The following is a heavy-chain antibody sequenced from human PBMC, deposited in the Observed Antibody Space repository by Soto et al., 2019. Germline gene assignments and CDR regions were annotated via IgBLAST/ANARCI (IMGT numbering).Heavy chain of an antibody. CDR2: IWNDGSTK. Sequence: QVQLVESGGGVVQPGRSLRLSCAASEFNFSNHNMHWVRQAPGKGLEWLAVIWNDGSTKYYADSVKGRCTISRDNSKNMLYLQMSSLTAEDTAVYSCARARYSGSYFDLWGQGTLVTVSS. V-gene: IGHV3-33*01. D-gene: IGHD1-26*01. CDR3: ARARYSGSYFDL. CDR1: EFNFSNHN. J-gene: IGHJ4*02.